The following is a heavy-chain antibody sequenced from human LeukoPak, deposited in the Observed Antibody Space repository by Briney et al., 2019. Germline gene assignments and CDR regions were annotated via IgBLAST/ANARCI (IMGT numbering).Heavy chain of an antibody. J-gene: IGHJ1*01. CDR2: ISGSGGST. D-gene: IGHD6-13*01. CDR1: GFTFSSYG. Sequence: GGSLRLSCAASGFTFSSYGMSWVRQAPGKGLEWVSAISGSGGSTYYADSVKGRFTISRDNSKNTLYLQMNSLRAEDTAVYYCAKDLRFIAAPTNFQHWGQGTLVTVSS. V-gene: IGHV3-23*01. CDR3: AKDLRFIAAPTNFQH.